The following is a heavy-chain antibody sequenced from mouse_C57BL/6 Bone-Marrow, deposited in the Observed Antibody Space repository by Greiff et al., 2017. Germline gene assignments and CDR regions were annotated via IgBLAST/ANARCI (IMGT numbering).Heavy chain of an antibody. J-gene: IGHJ1*03. Sequence: VQLQESGPGLVQPSQSLSITCTVSGFSLTSYGVHWVRQSPGKGLEWLGVIWSGGSTDYNAAFISRLSISKDNSKSQVFFKMNSLQADDTAIYYCARLYDWYCDVWGTGTTVTVSS. V-gene: IGHV2-2*01. CDR1: GFSLTSYG. CDR3: ARLYDWYCDV. CDR2: IWSGGST. D-gene: IGHD1-1*01.